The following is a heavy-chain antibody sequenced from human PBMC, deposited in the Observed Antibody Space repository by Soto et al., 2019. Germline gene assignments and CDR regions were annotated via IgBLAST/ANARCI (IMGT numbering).Heavy chain of an antibody. CDR3: ARHNSYDTSGYYYKSSGWFDP. D-gene: IGHD3-22*01. V-gene: IGHV4-31*03. J-gene: IGHJ5*02. Sequence: PSETLSLTCTVSGNSISSGGYYWSWIRQHPEKGLEWIGNIYYSGSTYYNPSLKSRLSMSVDTSKNQFSLKLSSVTAADTAVYYCARHNSYDTSGYYYKSSGWFDPWGQGTLVTVSS. CDR1: GNSISSGGYY. CDR2: IYYSGST.